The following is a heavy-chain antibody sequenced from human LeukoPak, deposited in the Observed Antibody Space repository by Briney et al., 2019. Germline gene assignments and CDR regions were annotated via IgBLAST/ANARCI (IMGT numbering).Heavy chain of an antibody. CDR3: ARGGYYDSSGQIASYTFDI. J-gene: IGHJ3*02. CDR1: GYTFTSYY. V-gene: IGHV1-46*01. D-gene: IGHD3-22*01. CDR2: INPSGGST. Sequence: GASVKVSCKASGYTFTSYYMHWVRQAPGQGLEWMGIINPSGGSTSYAQKFQGRVTMTRDTSTSTVYMELSSLRSEDTAVYYCARGGYYDSSGQIASYTFDIWGQGTMVTVSS.